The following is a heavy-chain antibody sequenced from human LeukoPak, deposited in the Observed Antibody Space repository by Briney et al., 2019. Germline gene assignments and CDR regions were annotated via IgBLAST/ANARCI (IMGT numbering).Heavy chain of an antibody. V-gene: IGHV3-23*01. CDR2: ISGSGGST. D-gene: IGHD3-10*01. CDR3: AKTVLLWFGELGGSFDY. Sequence: QPGGSLRLSCAASGFTFSSYAMSWVRQAPGKGLEGVSAISGSGGSTYYADSVKGRFTISRDNSKNTLYLQMNSLRAEDTAVYYCAKTVLLWFGELGGSFDYWGQGTLVTVSS. CDR1: GFTFSSYA. J-gene: IGHJ4*02.